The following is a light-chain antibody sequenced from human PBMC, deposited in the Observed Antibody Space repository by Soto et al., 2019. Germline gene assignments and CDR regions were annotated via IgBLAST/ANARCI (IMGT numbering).Light chain of an antibody. CDR3: QVWDSSSDHCV. Sequence: SYELTQPPSVSVAPGKTARITCGGNNIGSKSVHWYQQKPGQAPVLVIYYDSDRPSGIPERFSGSNSGNTATLTISRVEAGDEADYYCQVWDSSSDHCVFGGGT. J-gene: IGLJ3*02. CDR1: NIGSKS. CDR2: YDS. V-gene: IGLV3-21*04.